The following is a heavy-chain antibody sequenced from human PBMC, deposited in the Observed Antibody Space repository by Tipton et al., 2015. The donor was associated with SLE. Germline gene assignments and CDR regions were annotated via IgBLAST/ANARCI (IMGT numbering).Heavy chain of an antibody. V-gene: IGHV4-39*07. CDR2: IYYSGST. J-gene: IGHJ4*02. Sequence: TLSLTCTVSGGSISSSSYYWGWIRQPPGKGLEWIGSIYYSGSTYYNPSLKSRVTISVDTSKNQFSLKLSSVTAADTAVYYCARAQSIAVADYFDYWGQGTLVTVPS. CDR1: GGSISSSSYY. D-gene: IGHD6-19*01. CDR3: ARAQSIAVADYFDY.